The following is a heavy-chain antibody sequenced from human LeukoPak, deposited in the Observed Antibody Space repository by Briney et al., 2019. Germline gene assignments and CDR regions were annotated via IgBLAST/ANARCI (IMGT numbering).Heavy chain of an antibody. CDR1: GGSFSGYY. D-gene: IGHD2-2*02. CDR2: INHSGST. V-gene: IGHV4-34*01. J-gene: IGHJ3*02. CDR3: ARVSSYCRSSTSCYTRGGDAFDI. Sequence: SETLSLTCAVYGGSFSGYYWSWIRQPPGKGLEWIGEINHSGSTNYNPSLKSRVTISVDTSKNQFSLKLSSVTAADTAVYYCARVSSYCRSSTSCYTRGGDAFDIWGQGTMVTVSS.